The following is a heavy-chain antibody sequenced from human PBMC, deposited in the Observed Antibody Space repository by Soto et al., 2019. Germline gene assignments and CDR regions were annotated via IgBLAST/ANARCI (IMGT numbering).Heavy chain of an antibody. D-gene: IGHD4-4*01. CDR2: ISGSGGSI. CDR3: AKEPTTANKRNYYYYYYMDV. Sequence: PGGSLRLSCAASGFTFSSYTMNWVRQAPGKGLEWVSAISGSGGSIYYADSVKGRFTISRDNSKNTLYLQMNSLRAEDTAVYYCAKEPTTANKRNYYYYYYMDVWGKGTTVTVSS. J-gene: IGHJ6*03. V-gene: IGHV3-23*01. CDR1: GFTFSSYT.